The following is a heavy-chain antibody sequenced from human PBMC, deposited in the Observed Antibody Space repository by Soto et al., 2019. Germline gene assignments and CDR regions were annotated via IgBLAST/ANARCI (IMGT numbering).Heavy chain of an antibody. CDR2: INPNSGGT. V-gene: IGHV1-2*04. Sequence: ASVKVSCKASGYTFTGYYMHWVRQAPGQGLEWMGWINPNSGGTNYAQKFQGWVTMTRDTSISTAYMELSRLRSDDTAVYYCARSYERSERFLERLLKRGAFDIWGQGTMVTVSS. CDR3: ARSYERSERFLERLLKRGAFDI. J-gene: IGHJ3*02. D-gene: IGHD3-3*01. CDR1: GYTFTGYY.